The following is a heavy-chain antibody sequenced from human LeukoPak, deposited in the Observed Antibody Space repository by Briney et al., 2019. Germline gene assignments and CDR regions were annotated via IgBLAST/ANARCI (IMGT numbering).Heavy chain of an antibody. CDR1: GFTFGDYV. CDR2: IRSKAYGGTT. V-gene: IGHV3-49*04. Sequence: GGSLRLPCTTSGFTFGDYVMTWVRQAPGKGLEWVGFIRSKAYGGTTEYAASVKGRFTISRDDSKSIAYLQMNSLKTEDTAVYYCTRDQTPYNWGQGTLVTVSS. J-gene: IGHJ4*02. CDR3: TRDQTPYN. D-gene: IGHD2-15*01.